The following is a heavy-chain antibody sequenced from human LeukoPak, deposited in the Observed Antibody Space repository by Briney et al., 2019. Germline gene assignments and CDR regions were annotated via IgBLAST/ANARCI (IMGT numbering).Heavy chain of an antibody. Sequence: QAGGSLRLSCAASGFTFSSYGMHWVRQAPGKGLEWASVIYSGGSTYYADSVKGRFTISRDNSKNTLYLQLNSLRAEDTAVYYCAKSRIVGATGPDYWGQGTLVTVSS. CDR1: GFTFSSYG. CDR3: AKSRIVGATGPDY. CDR2: IYSGGST. J-gene: IGHJ4*02. V-gene: IGHV3-NL1*01. D-gene: IGHD1-26*01.